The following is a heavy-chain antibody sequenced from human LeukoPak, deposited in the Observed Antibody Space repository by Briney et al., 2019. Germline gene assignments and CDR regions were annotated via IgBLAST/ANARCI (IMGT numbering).Heavy chain of an antibody. CDR1: GFTFSSYG. CDR3: AKPVGYCSSTSCYTRDYFDY. D-gene: IGHD2-2*02. Sequence: PGGSLRLSCAASGFTFSSYGMHWVRPAPGKGLEWVAFIRYDGSNKYYADSVKGRFTISRDNSKNTLYLQMNSLRAEDTAVYYCAKPVGYCSSTSCYTRDYFDYWGQGTLVTVSS. CDR2: IRYDGSNK. V-gene: IGHV3-30*02. J-gene: IGHJ4*02.